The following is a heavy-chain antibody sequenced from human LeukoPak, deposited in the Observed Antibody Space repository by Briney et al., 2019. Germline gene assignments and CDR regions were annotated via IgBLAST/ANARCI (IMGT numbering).Heavy chain of an antibody. J-gene: IGHJ4*02. CDR1: GFTFDDYG. D-gene: IGHD6-19*01. Sequence: GGSLRLSCAASGFTFDDYGMSWVRQAPGKGLEWVSGINWNGGSTGYADSVKGRFTISRDNAKNSLYLQMNSLRAEDTALYYCARKGQWLVSVHFDYWGQGTLVTVSS. CDR3: ARKGQWLVSVHFDY. CDR2: INWNGGST. V-gene: IGHV3-20*04.